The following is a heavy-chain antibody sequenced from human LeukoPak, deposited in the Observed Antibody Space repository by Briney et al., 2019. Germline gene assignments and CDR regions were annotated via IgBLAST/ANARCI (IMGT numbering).Heavy chain of an antibody. V-gene: IGHV4-39*07. D-gene: IGHD6-6*01. CDR2: IYYSGST. CDR3: ARDGLGSSSSWFDP. Sequence: SETLSLTCTVSGGSISSSSYYWGWIRQPPGKGLEWIGSIYYSGSTYYNPSLKSRVTISVDTSKNQFSPKLSSVTAADTAVYYCARDGLGSSSSWFDPWGQGTLVTVSS. CDR1: GGSISSSSYY. J-gene: IGHJ5*02.